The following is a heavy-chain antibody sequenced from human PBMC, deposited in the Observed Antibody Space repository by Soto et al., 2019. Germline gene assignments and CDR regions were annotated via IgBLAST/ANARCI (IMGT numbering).Heavy chain of an antibody. J-gene: IGHJ5*02. V-gene: IGHV4-31*03. D-gene: IGHD3-16*01. CDR3: ARRVKGEAYSFDP. CDR1: GGSISSDSHY. CDR2: IYYSGST. Sequence: QVQLQESGPGLVKPSQTLSLTCTVSGGSISSDSHYWNWIRQHPGEGLEWIGYIYYSGSTYFNPSLKSRVTISVDTSKNQFSLNLSSVTAADTAVYYCARRVKGEAYSFDPWGQGTLVTVSS.